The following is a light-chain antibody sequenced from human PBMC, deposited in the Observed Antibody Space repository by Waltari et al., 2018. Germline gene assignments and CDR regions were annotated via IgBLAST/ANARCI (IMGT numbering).Light chain of an antibody. Sequence: EIVLTQSPGTLSLSPGERATLSCRASQSVSSSYLAWYQQKPGQAPRLLIFGASSRATGIPDRFSGSGSGTDFTLTISRLEPEDFAVYYCQQYDSSVWTFGQGTKVEIK. CDR3: QQYDSSVWT. V-gene: IGKV3-20*01. J-gene: IGKJ1*01. CDR1: QSVSSSY. CDR2: GAS.